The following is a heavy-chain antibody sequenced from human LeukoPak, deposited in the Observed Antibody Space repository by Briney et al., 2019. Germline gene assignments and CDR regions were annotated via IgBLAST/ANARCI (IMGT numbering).Heavy chain of an antibody. J-gene: IGHJ4*02. CDR1: GGSISYYY. V-gene: IGHV4-59*01. Sequence: SETLSLTCSVSGGSISYYYWTWIRQPPGKGLECIGYIYYNGNTNYNPSLKSRVTISVDTSKNQFSLKLSSVTAADTAVYFCAGVSNDWSRGLDYWGQGTLVTVSS. CDR2: IYYNGNT. D-gene: IGHD3-9*01. CDR3: AGVSNDWSRGLDY.